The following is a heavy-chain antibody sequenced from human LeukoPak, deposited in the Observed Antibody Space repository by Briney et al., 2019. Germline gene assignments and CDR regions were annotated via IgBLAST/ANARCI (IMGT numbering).Heavy chain of an antibody. V-gene: IGHV4-4*07. Sequence: SETLSLTCTVSGGSISGYYWSCIRQPAGKGLEWIGRIYSSGSTNYNPSLTSRVTMSVDTSNNRFSLKLSSVTAADTAVYYCARGARAGYNLEPFDYWGQGTLVTVSS. CDR2: IYSSGST. CDR1: GGSISGYY. D-gene: IGHD5-24*01. J-gene: IGHJ4*02. CDR3: ARGARAGYNLEPFDY.